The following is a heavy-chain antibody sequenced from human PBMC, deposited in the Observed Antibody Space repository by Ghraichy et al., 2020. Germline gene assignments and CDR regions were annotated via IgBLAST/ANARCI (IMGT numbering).Heavy chain of an antibody. D-gene: IGHD1-26*01. CDR1: GYTLTELS. V-gene: IGHV1-24*01. J-gene: IGHJ6*02. CDR3: ATVKISGSYLAGYYYGMDV. CDR2: FDPEEGET. Sequence: ASVKVSCKVSGYTLTELSMHWVRQAPGKGLEWMGGFDPEEGETIYAQKFQGRVTMTEDTFTDTAYMELSRLRSEDTAVYYCATVKISGSYLAGYYYGMDVWVQGTTVTVSS.